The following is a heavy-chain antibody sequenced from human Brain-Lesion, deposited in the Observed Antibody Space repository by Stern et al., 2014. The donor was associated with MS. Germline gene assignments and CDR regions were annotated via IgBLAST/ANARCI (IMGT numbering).Heavy chain of an antibody. CDR3: ARHDGWLPHY. Sequence: QLVESGPGLVKPSETLSLTCSVSGGSISRSTYYWGWIRQPPGKGLEWIGSIYYSGTTYYNPSLKSRVTIDKSTNPFSLRLTSVTAADTAVYYCARHDGWLPHYWSQGTLVTVSS. CDR1: GGSISRSTYY. CDR2: IYYSGTT. V-gene: IGHV4-39*01. J-gene: IGHJ4*02. D-gene: IGHD5-12*01.